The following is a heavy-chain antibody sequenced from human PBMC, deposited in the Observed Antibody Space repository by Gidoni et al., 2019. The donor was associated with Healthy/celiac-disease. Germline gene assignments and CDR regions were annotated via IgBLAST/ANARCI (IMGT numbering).Heavy chain of an antibody. CDR1: GFTFSNYD. CDR3: ARGKSDAFDI. J-gene: IGHJ3*02. V-gene: IGHV3-13*01. CDR2: IGTAGDT. D-gene: IGHD6-13*01. Sequence: EVQLVESGGGLVQPGGSRRLSCAASGFTFSNYDMHRVRQATGQGLEWVSAIGTAGDTYYPGSVKGRFTISRENAKNSLYLQMNSLRAGDTAVYYCARGKSDAFDIWGQGTMVTVSS.